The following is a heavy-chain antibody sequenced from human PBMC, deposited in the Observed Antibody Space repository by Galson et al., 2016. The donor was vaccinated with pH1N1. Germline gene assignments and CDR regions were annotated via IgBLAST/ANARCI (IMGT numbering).Heavy chain of an antibody. CDR1: GFTFSSYW. CDR2: IKEVESEN. Sequence: SLRLSCAASGFTFSSYWTHWVRQAPGKGLEWVANIKEVESENYYVDSVKARFPNSRDNAKNSLYLQMNSLRAEDTAVYYCARAIGSSSPYWGQGALVTVSS. V-gene: IGHV3-7*01. D-gene: IGHD6-6*01. J-gene: IGHJ4*02. CDR3: ARAIGSSSPY.